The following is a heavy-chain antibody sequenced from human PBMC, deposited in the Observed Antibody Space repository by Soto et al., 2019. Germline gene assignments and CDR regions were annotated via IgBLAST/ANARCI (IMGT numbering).Heavy chain of an antibody. V-gene: IGHV1-69*13. CDR3: ARTAPMDAGDKYYYDF. CDR1: GGTFSTFG. J-gene: IGHJ4*02. Sequence: SVKVSCKTSGGTFSTFGISWVRQAPGQGLEWMGGIIPFFGTAEYSQKFEDRITITADESTNTVYMDLRILTSEDTAIYYCARTAPMDAGDKYYYDFWGQGALVTVSS. D-gene: IGHD3-16*01. CDR2: IIPFFGTA.